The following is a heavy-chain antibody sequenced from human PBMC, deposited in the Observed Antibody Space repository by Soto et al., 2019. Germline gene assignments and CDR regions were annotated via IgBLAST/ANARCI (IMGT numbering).Heavy chain of an antibody. Sequence: QVQLVQSGAQVKKPGASVKVSCKASGYTFDNYALHWVRQAPGRRLEWMGWIHAGNGYTKYSQSFQGRVTITRDTSASHGHMDPGRLGCEGTGGFYFAVVQYSGYDFKVAFDTGGQGTMVPVSS. CDR1: GYTFDNYA. J-gene: IGHJ3*02. D-gene: IGHD5-12*01. V-gene: IGHV1-3*01. CDR3: AVVQYSGYDFKVAFDT. CDR2: IHAGNGYT.